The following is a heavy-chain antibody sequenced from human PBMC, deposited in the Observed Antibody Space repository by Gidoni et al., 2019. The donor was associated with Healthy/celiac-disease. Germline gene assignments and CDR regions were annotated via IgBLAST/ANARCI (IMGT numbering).Heavy chain of an antibody. Sequence: QVQLVQSGAEVKKPGSSVKVACKASGGTFSSYAIRWVRQAPGQGLEWMGGIIPIFGTANYAQKFQGRVTITADESTSTAYMELSSLRSEDTAVYYCAGSIVVVPAAILPSFYYYMDVWGKGTTVTVSS. V-gene: IGHV1-69*01. J-gene: IGHJ6*03. CDR2: IIPIFGTA. CDR1: GGTFSSYA. CDR3: AGSIVVVPAAILPSFYYYMDV. D-gene: IGHD2-2*02.